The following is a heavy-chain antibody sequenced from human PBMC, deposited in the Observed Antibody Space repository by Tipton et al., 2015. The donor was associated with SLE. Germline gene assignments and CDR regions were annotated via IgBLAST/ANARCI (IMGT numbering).Heavy chain of an antibody. CDR3: AKVTVFGVAIFGYNWFDP. Sequence: TLSLTCAVSGGSIGGSSYYWGWIRQSPGKGLEWIGSIYYSGTSHYKASLESRVTISVDTSKNQFSLKLSSVTAADTAVYYCAKVTVFGVAIFGYNWFDPWGQGTLVTVSS. V-gene: IGHV4-39*02. CDR1: GGSIGGSSYY. D-gene: IGHD3-3*01. J-gene: IGHJ5*02. CDR2: IYYSGTS.